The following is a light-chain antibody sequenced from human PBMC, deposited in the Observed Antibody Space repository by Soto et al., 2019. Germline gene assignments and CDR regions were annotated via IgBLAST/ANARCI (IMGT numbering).Light chain of an antibody. V-gene: IGKV3-20*01. CDR3: QQYGSSHTT. J-gene: IGKJ1*01. CDR1: QSVSSTY. Sequence: EIVLTQSPGTLSLSPGERAALSCRASQSVSSTYLAWYQQKPGQAPRLLIFGASSRATGIPDRFSGSGSGTDFTLTISRLETEDFAVYYCQQYGSSHTTFGQGTKVDIK. CDR2: GAS.